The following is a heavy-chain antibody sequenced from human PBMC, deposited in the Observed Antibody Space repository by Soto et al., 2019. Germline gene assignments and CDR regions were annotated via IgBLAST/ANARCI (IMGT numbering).Heavy chain of an antibody. CDR1: GFTFIRYA. CDR3: AKDAVYNDGLWLVAN. CDR2: MTGSGGDI. V-gene: IGHV3-23*01. D-gene: IGHD5-12*01. Sequence: GESLRLSCAASGFTFIRYAMRWVRQAPGKGQEWVAGMTGSGGDIRYADPVKGRFTISKDNSKNTLYLQMNSLRAEDTAIYYCAKDAVYNDGLWLVANWGQGTLVTV. J-gene: IGHJ4*02.